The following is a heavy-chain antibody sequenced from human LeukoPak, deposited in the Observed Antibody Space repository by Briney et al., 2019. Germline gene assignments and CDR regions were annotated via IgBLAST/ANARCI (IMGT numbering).Heavy chain of an antibody. D-gene: IGHD2-21*02. V-gene: IGHV4-59*01. CDR3: ARETVVTAIAVAFDI. J-gene: IGHJ3*02. CDR1: GGSISSYY. Sequence: KPSETLSLTCTVSGGSISSYYWSWIRQPPGKGLEWIGYIYYSGSTNYNPSLKSRVTISVDTSKNQFSLKLSSVTAADTAVYYCARETVVTAIAVAFDIWGQGTMVTVSS. CDR2: IYYSGST.